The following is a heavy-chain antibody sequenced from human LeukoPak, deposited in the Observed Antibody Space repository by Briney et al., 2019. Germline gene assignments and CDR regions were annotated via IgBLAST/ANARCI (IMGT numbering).Heavy chain of an antibody. J-gene: IGHJ4*02. CDR2: INQDGRDK. Sequence: GGSLRLSCAASGFTFSSDWMSWVRQAPGKGLEWVANINQDGRDKSYVDSVRGRFTIYRDNARNSLYLQMNSLRAEDTAMYYCAGGAVYWGQGTRVTVFS. V-gene: IGHV3-7*01. CDR1: GFTFSSDW. CDR3: AGGAVY.